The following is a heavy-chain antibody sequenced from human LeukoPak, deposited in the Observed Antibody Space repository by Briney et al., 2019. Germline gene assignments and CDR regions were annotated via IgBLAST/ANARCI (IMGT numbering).Heavy chain of an antibody. CDR2: ISTSSSYI. J-gene: IGHJ4*02. Sequence: GGSLRLSCAASGFTFSSYGMHWVRQAPGKGLEWVSSISTSSSYIYYADSVKGRFTIFRDNAKNSLYLQMNSLRAEDTAVYYCARVVWGQLTYYFDYWGQGTLVTVSS. CDR1: GFTFSSYG. V-gene: IGHV3-21*01. D-gene: IGHD3-16*01. CDR3: ARVVWGQLTYYFDY.